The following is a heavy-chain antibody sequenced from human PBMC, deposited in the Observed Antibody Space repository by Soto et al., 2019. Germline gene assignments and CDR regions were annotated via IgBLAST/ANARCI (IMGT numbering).Heavy chain of an antibody. CDR3: ARTRSAWSDFHYYSLDG. V-gene: IGHV3-11*04. CDR2: ISGSGGTI. Sequence: PGGSLRHSCAVSGCPFSDYYMSCIHLPPGNGLEWLSYISGSGGTIYYADSVKGRFTISRDNAKNSLYLQMNSLTGEDTAVYYCARTRSAWSDFHYYSLDGWGQGTTGTV. CDR1: GCPFSDYY. D-gene: IGHD1-26*01. J-gene: IGHJ6*02.